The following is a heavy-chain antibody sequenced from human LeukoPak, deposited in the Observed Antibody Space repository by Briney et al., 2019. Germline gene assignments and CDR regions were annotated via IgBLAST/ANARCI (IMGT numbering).Heavy chain of an antibody. CDR1: GFTFRNYA. D-gene: IGHD3-10*01. CDR3: VKDLSGTYSFDY. Sequence: PGGSLRLSCAASGFTFRNYAMSWVRQAPGEGLEWVSGIDPSGTYTYYADSVKGRFTISRDNSKNTLYLQVNSLRVEDTAVYYCVKDLSGTYSFDYWGQGTLVTVSS. CDR2: IDPSGTYT. J-gene: IGHJ4*02. V-gene: IGHV3-23*01.